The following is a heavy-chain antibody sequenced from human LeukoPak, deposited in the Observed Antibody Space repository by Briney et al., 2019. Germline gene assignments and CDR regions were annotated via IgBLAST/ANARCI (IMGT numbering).Heavy chain of an antibody. Sequence: GGSLRLSCAASGFTFSSYSMNWVRQAPGKGLEWVSSISSSSYIYYAGSVKGRFTISRDNAKNSLYLQMNSLRAEDTAVYYCARDLYDFWSGYFFDYWGQGTLVTVSS. V-gene: IGHV3-21*01. D-gene: IGHD3-3*01. CDR3: ARDLYDFWSGYFFDY. J-gene: IGHJ4*02. CDR1: GFTFSSYS. CDR2: ISSSSYI.